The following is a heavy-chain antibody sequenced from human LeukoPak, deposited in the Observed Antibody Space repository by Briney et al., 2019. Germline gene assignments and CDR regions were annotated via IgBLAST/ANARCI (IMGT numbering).Heavy chain of an antibody. CDR2: ISSSSRTI. V-gene: IGHV3-48*01. CDR1: GFIFSSYS. J-gene: IGHJ4*02. Sequence: LGGSLRLSCATSGFIFSSYSTNWVRQAPGKGLEWVSYISSSSRTIYYADSAKGRFTISRDNAKNSLYLQMNSLRAEDTAVYYCARDFHVRNYDIGGYSYWGQGTLVTVSS. CDR3: ARDFHVRNYDIGGYSY. D-gene: IGHD3-22*01.